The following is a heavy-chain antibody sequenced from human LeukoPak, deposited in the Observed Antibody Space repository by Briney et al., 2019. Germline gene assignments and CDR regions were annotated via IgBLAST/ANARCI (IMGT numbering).Heavy chain of an antibody. D-gene: IGHD3-22*01. CDR2: IYYSGST. CDR3: ARAREAYYYDSSGYYYLSYFDY. J-gene: IGHJ4*02. CDR1: GGSISSYY. Sequence: SETLSLTCTVSGGSISSYYWSWIRQPPGKGLEWIGYIYYSGSTNYNPSLKSRVTISVDTSKNQFSLKLSSVTAADTAVYYCARAREAYYYDSSGYYYLSYFDYWGQGTLVTASS. V-gene: IGHV4-59*01.